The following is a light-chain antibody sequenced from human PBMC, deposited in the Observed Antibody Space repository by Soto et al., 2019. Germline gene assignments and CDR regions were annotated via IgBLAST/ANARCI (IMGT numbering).Light chain of an antibody. CDR3: ASWDDSLEGVV. J-gene: IGLJ2*01. V-gene: IGLV1-44*01. CDR2: SKN. CDR1: SSNIGGNV. Sequence: QSVVTQPPSASGPPGQTVTISCSGSSSNIGGNVVNWYQQVPGTAPRLLIYSKNQRPSGVPDRFSASKSGTTASLAISGLQSEDEADYYCASWDDSLEGVVVGGGTKVTVL.